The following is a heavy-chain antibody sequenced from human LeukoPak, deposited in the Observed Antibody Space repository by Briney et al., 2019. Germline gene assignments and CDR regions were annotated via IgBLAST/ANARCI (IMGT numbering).Heavy chain of an antibody. CDR1: GGSISSGGYY. D-gene: IGHD6-13*01. CDR3: ARAAGSSWPYYYYGMDV. V-gene: IGHV4-31*03. CDR2: IYHSGST. Sequence: SQTLSLTCTASGGSISSGGYYWSWIRQHPGKGLEWIGYIYHSGSTYYNPSLKSRVTISVDTSKNQFSLKLSSVTAADTAVYYCARAAGSSWPYYYYGMDVWGQGTTVTVSS. J-gene: IGHJ6*02.